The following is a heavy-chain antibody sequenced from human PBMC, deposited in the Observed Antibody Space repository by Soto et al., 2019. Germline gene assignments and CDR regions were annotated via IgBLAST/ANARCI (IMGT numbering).Heavy chain of an antibody. CDR3: GGALNIVDY. D-gene: IGHD2-15*01. CDR2: ISYDGSNK. Sequence: GGSLRLSCAASGFTFSSYGMHWVRQAPGKGLEWVAVISYDGSNKYYADSVKGRFTISRDNSKNTLYLQMNSLRAEDTAVYYCGGALNIVDYWGQGTLVTVSS. CDR1: GFTFSSYG. V-gene: IGHV3-30*03. J-gene: IGHJ4*02.